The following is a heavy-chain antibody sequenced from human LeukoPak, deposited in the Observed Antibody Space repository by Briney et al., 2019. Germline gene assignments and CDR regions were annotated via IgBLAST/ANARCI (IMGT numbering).Heavy chain of an antibody. D-gene: IGHD3-22*01. V-gene: IGHV1-18*01. CDR2: ISAYNGNT. J-gene: IGHJ3*02. CDR3: ATCTMIVVSYAFDI. Sequence: EASVKVSCKASGYTFTSYGISWVRQAPGQGLEWMGWISAYNGNTNYAQKLQGRVTMTTDTSTSTAYMELSSLRSEDTAVYYCATCTMIVVSYAFDIWGQGTMVTVSS. CDR1: GYTFTSYG.